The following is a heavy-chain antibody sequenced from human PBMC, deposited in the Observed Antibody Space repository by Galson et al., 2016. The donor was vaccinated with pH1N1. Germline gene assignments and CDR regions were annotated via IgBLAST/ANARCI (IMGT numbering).Heavy chain of an antibody. Sequence: SVKVSCKASGGTFGSYSINWVRQAPGQGLEWMGGIIPILNITKYAQNFQDRVTITADESTTTAYMELSSLRSEDTAVYYCARGRKYAMDVWGQGTTVTVSS. D-gene: IGHD1-14*01. J-gene: IGHJ6*02. CDR2: IIPILNIT. CDR3: ARGRKYAMDV. V-gene: IGHV1-69*13. CDR1: GGTFGSYS.